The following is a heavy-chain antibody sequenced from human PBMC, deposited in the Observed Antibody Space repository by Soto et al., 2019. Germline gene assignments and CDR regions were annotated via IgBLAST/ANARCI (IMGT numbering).Heavy chain of an antibody. V-gene: IGHV3-23*01. CDR3: AKIPGYDSSGYFPLGYYYGMDV. CDR1: GFTFGDYA. J-gene: IGHJ6*02. D-gene: IGHD3-22*01. Sequence: PGGSLRLSCTVSGFTFGDYAMSWSRQAPGKGLEWVSAISGSGGSTYYADSVKGRFTISRDNSKNTLYLQMNSLRAEDTAVYYCAKIPGYDSSGYFPLGYYYGMDVWGQGTTVTVSS. CDR2: ISGSGGST.